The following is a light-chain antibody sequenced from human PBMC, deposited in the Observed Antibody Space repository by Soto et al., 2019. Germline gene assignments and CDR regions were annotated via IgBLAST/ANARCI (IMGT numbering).Light chain of an antibody. Sequence: QSVLTQPASVSGSPGQSITISCTGTSSDVGSYNLVSWYQQHPGKAPKLMIFDVSKRPSGVSNRFSGSKSGNTASLTISGLQAEDEADDYCCSYAGSSTVVFGGGTKLTVL. CDR2: DVS. CDR3: CSYAGSSTVV. J-gene: IGLJ2*01. V-gene: IGLV2-23*02. CDR1: SSDVGSYNL.